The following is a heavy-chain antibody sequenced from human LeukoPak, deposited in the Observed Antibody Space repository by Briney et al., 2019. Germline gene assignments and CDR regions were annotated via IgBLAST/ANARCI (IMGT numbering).Heavy chain of an antibody. D-gene: IGHD1-14*01. Sequence: GASVKVSCKASGYTLTGYYMHWVRQAPGQGLEWMGWINPNSGGTNYAQKFQGRVTMTRDTSISTAYMELSRLRSDDTAVYYCAREPRGPPGGGAFDIWGQGTMVTVSS. CDR2: INPNSGGT. CDR1: GYTLTGYY. V-gene: IGHV1-2*02. J-gene: IGHJ3*02. CDR3: AREPRGPPGGGAFDI.